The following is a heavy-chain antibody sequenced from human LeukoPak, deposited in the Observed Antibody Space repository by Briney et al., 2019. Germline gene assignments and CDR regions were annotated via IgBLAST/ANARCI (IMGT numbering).Heavy chain of an antibody. CDR1: GFTFSSYA. Sequence: GGSLRLSCAASGFTFSSYAMSWVRQAPGKGLEWVSAISSSGGSTYYADSVRGRFAIPRDKSKNTLYLQMNSLRAEDTAVYYCARAGTVTTNHDAFDIWGQGTMVTVSS. D-gene: IGHD4-17*01. V-gene: IGHV3-23*01. CDR3: ARAGTVTTNHDAFDI. CDR2: ISSSGGST. J-gene: IGHJ3*02.